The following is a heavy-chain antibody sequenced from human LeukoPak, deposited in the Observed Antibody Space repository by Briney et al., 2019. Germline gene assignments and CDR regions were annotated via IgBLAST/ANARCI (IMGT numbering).Heavy chain of an antibody. D-gene: IGHD4-23*01. CDR2: IRGSGGST. V-gene: IGHV3-23*01. Sequence: GGSLRLSCAASGFTFSSYAMSWVRQAPGKGLEWVSAIRGSGGSTYYADSVKGRFTISRDNSKNTLYLQMNSLRAEDTAVYYCAKHGYGGNWFDPWGQGPLVTVSS. CDR3: AKHGYGGNWFDP. J-gene: IGHJ5*02. CDR1: GFTFSSYA.